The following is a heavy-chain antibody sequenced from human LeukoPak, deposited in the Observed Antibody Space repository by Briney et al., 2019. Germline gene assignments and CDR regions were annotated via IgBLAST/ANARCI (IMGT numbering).Heavy chain of an antibody. CDR2: ISAYNGNT. Sequence: ASVKVSCKASGYTFTNYVVHWVRQAPGQGLEWMGWISAYNGNTNYAQKLQGRVTMTTDTSTSTAYMELRSLRSDDTAVYYCARENLYYDFWSGPVHNWFDPWGQGTLVTVSS. CDR3: ARENLYYDFWSGPVHNWFDP. CDR1: GYTFTNYV. J-gene: IGHJ5*02. D-gene: IGHD3-3*01. V-gene: IGHV1-18*01.